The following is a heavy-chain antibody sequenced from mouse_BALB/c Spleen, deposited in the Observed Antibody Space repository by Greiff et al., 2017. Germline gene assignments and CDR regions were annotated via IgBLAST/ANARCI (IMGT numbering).Heavy chain of an antibody. Sequence: EVQRVESGPSLVKPSQTLSLTCSVTGDSITSGYWNWIRKFPGNKLEYMGYISYSGSTYYNPSLKSRISITRDTSKNQYYLQLNSVTTEDTATYYCARKGYGSSYEAMDYWGQGTSVTVSS. V-gene: IGHV3-8*02. CDR2: ISYSGST. D-gene: IGHD1-1*01. CDR3: ARKGYGSSYEAMDY. CDR1: GDSITSGY. J-gene: IGHJ4*01.